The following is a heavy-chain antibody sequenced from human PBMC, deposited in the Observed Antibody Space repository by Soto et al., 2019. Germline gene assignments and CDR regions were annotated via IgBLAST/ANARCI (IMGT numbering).Heavy chain of an antibody. D-gene: IGHD3-22*01. J-gene: IGHJ4*02. Sequence: SETLSLTCTVSGGSISSSSYYWGWIRQPPGKGLEWIGSIYYSGSTYYNPSLKSRVTISVATSKNQFSLKLGSVTAADTAVYYCATQYYYDSSGYQGIYFDYWGQGTLVTVSS. CDR2: IYYSGST. V-gene: IGHV4-39*01. CDR1: GGSISSSSYY. CDR3: ATQYYYDSSGYQGIYFDY.